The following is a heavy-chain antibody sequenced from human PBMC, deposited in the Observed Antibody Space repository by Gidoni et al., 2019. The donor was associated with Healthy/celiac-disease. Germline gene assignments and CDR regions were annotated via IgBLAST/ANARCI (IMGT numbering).Heavy chain of an antibody. D-gene: IGHD6-19*01. CDR2: INHSGST. CDR1: GGSFSGYY. CDR3: ARGFGYSSGWYRY. J-gene: IGHJ4*02. V-gene: IGHV4-34*01. Sequence: QVQLQQWGAGLLKPSGTLSLTCAVYGGSFSGYYWSWIRQPPGKGLEWIGEINHSGSTNYNPSLKSRVTISVDTSKNQFSLKLSSVTAADTAVYYCARGFGYSSGWYRYWGQGTLVTVSS.